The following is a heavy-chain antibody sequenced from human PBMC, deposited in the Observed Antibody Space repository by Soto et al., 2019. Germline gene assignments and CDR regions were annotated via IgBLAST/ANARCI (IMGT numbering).Heavy chain of an antibody. Sequence: EVQLVESGGCLIQPGGSLRLSCAASGSIASSNYMTWVRQAPGKGLEWVSLINRDGDTYYADSVKGRFTISRDNSKNTVYLQMNSLRAEDTAVYYCARGRGGVQFFALDPWGQGTLVTVSS. D-gene: IGHD3-3*01. CDR2: INRDGDT. CDR3: ARGRGGVQFFALDP. V-gene: IGHV3-53*01. CDR1: GSIASSNY. J-gene: IGHJ5*02.